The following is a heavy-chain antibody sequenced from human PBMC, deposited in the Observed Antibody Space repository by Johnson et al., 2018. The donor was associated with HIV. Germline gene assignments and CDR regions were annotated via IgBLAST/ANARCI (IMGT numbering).Heavy chain of an antibody. CDR1: GFTFSSYA. Sequence: VQLVESGGGLVQPGGSLKLSCAASGFTFSSYAMHWVRQAPGKGLAYVSAISSNGGSTYYANSVKGRFTISSDNSKNTLYLQMGSLRAEDMAVYYCARPSGTTGPHGAFDIWGQGTMVTVSS. D-gene: IGHD1-7*01. CDR2: ISSNGGST. V-gene: IGHV3-64*01. J-gene: IGHJ3*02. CDR3: ARPSGTTGPHGAFDI.